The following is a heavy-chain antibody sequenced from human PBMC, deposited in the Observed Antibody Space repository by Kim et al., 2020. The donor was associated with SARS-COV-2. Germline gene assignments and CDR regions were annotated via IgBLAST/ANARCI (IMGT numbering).Heavy chain of an antibody. J-gene: IGHJ6*02. D-gene: IGHD1-26*01. Sequence: KSRVTLSVDTSKNQFSLKLSSVTAADTAVYYCARLGIVGATLGYYYGMDVWGQGTTVTVSS. V-gene: IGHV4-39*01. CDR3: ARLGIVGATLGYYYGMDV.